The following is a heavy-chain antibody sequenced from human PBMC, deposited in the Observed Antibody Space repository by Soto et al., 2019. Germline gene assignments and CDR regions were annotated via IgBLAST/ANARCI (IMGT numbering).Heavy chain of an antibody. CDR2: ISAYNGNT. D-gene: IGHD3-3*01. J-gene: IGHJ4*02. Sequence: ASVKVSCKASGYTFTSYGISWVRQAPGQGLEWMGWISAYNGNTNYAQKLQGRVTMTTDTSTSTAYMELRSLRSDDTAVYYCARDGFIRDQRYYDFWSGYPQPRNDYWGQGTLVTVSS. V-gene: IGHV1-18*01. CDR1: GYTFTSYG. CDR3: ARDGFIRDQRYYDFWSGYPQPRNDY.